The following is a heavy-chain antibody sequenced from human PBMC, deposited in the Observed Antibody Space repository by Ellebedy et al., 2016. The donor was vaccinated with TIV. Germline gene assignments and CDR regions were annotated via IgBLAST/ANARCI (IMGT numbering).Heavy chain of an antibody. Sequence: GESLKISCEASGFTFSSYAMHWVRQAPGKGLEWVAVISSDGSSEYYADSVKGRLTISRDNSKNTLYLQMNSLRVEDTAVYYCARGGRRWGQGTLVTVSS. CDR3: ARGGRR. J-gene: IGHJ4*02. CDR2: ISSDGSSE. V-gene: IGHV3-30-3*01. D-gene: IGHD3-10*01. CDR1: GFTFSSYA.